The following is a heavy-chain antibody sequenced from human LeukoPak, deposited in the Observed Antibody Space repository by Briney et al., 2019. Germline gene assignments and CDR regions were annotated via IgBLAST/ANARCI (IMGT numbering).Heavy chain of an antibody. CDR1: GGSISSGSYY. CDR3: ARFTTAMVTGDAFDI. Sequence: PSQTLSLTCTVSGGSISSGSYYWSWIRQPPGKGLEWIGYIYHSGSTYYNPSLKSRVTISVDTSKNQFSLKLSSVTAADTAVYYSARFTTAMVTGDAFDIWGQGTMVTVSS. J-gene: IGHJ3*02. CDR2: IYHSGST. V-gene: IGHV4-30-2*02. D-gene: IGHD5-18*01.